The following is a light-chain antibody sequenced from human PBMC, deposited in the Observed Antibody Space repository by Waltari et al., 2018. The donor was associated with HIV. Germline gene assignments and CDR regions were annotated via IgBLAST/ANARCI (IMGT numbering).Light chain of an antibody. Sequence: EIVLTQSPATLSLSPGERATLSCRASQSVSSYLAWYRQKPGQAPRLLIYDASNRATGIPARFSGSGSGSDFTLTISGLEPEDFAVYYCQQRSNWPRTFGQGTKVEIK. CDR1: QSVSSY. V-gene: IGKV3-11*01. J-gene: IGKJ1*01. CDR2: DAS. CDR3: QQRSNWPRT.